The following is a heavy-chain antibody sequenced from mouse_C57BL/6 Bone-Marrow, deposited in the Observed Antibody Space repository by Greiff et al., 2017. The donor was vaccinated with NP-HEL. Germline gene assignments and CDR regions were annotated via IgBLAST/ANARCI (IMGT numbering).Heavy chain of an antibody. V-gene: IGHV1-19*01. J-gene: IGHJ4*01. CDR1: GYTFTDYY. Sequence: VQLKESGPVLVKPGASVKMSCKASGYTFTDYYMNWVKQSHGKSLEWIGVINPYNGGTSYNQKFKGKGTLTVDKSSSTAYMELNSLTSEDSAVYYCASGRRDYAMDYWGQGTSVTVSS. CDR2: INPYNGGT. D-gene: IGHD3-1*01. CDR3: ASGRRDYAMDY.